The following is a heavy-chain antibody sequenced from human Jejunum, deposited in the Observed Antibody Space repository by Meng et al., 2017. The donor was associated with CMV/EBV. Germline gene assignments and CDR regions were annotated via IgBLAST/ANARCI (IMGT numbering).Heavy chain of an antibody. D-gene: IGHD3-3*01. J-gene: IGHJ4*02. Sequence: LLDAGGGLVQPGGSLRPSWAASGYTFRNYGMSWVRQAPGKGLEWVSSISGSGDSTNYADSVKGRFTISRDNSKNTLDLQMNSLRADDTAVYYCAKNYDFPDWGQGTLVTVSS. CDR1: GYTFRNYG. V-gene: IGHV3-23*01. CDR3: AKNYDFPD. CDR2: ISGSGDST.